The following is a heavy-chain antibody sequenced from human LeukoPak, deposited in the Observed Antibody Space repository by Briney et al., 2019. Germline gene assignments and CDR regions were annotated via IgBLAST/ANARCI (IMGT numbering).Heavy chain of an antibody. Sequence: PSETLSLTCDVNGGSFSGSTWNWIRQAPGKGLEWIGEINRVGKTNSDPSLKSRVTFSIDTSKNQFSLNLRSVTAADTAVYYCARGIVVIPGAISRSNIYYSYSYMDVWGKGTTVIVSS. V-gene: IGHV4-34*01. D-gene: IGHD2-2*01. CDR1: GGSFSGST. CDR3: ARGIVVIPGAISRSNIYYSYSYMDV. J-gene: IGHJ6*03. CDR2: INRVGKT.